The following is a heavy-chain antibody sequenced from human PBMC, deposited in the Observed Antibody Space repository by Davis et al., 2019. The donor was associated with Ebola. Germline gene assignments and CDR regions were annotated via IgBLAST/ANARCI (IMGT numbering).Heavy chain of an antibody. V-gene: IGHV1-2*02. CDR1: GYTFTGYY. CDR2: INPNSGGT. Sequence: ASVKVSCKASGYTFTGYYMHWVRQAPGQGLEWMGWINPNSGGTNYAQKFQGRVTMTRDTSTSTVYMELSSLRSEDTAVYYCARFGPGLSGNWNRRRDYYYYGMDVWGQGTTVTVSS. D-gene: IGHD1-20*01. CDR3: ARFGPGLSGNWNRRRDYYYYGMDV. J-gene: IGHJ6*02.